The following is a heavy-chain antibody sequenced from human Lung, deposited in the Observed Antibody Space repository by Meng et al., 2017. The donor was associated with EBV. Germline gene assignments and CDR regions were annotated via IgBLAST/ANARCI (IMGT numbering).Heavy chain of an antibody. Sequence: HVQLQESGPRLVKPSQTLSLTCTVSGGSISSKNYYWSWIRQHPGKGLEWIGYIYYSGSTYYNPSLKSRVIISVDTSKNQFSLNLTFVTAADTAVYYCATTTVRGVNWIDPWGQGTLVTVSS. CDR3: ATTTVRGVNWIDP. J-gene: IGHJ5*02. CDR2: IYYSGST. D-gene: IGHD3-10*01. CDR1: GGSISSKNYY. V-gene: IGHV4-31*03.